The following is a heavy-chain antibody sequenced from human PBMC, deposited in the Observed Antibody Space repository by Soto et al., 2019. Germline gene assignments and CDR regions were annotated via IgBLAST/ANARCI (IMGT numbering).Heavy chain of an antibody. D-gene: IGHD2-2*01. CDR2: INAGNGNT. V-gene: IGHV1-3*01. CDR1: GYTFTNYA. CDR3: ARGHLAVVPVASWYFYMDV. Sequence: ASVKVSCKASGYTFTNYAVHLVRQAPGQRLDWMGWINAGNGNTRYSQKFQGRVTITRDTSARTAYMELSSLRSEDTAVYYCARGHLAVVPVASWYFYMDVWGKGTTVTVSS. J-gene: IGHJ6*03.